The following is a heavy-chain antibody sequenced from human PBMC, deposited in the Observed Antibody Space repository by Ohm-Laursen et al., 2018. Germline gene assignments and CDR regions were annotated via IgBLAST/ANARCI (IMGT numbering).Heavy chain of an antibody. CDR1: GYTFTNYY. Sequence: ASVKVSCKTSGYTFTNYYMHWVRQAPGQGLEWMGIINTGGGSTSHAQKFQGRLTMTRDTSTSTVYMELSSLRSEDTAMYYCARGQPIDFWGQGTLVTVSS. CDR2: INTGGGST. V-gene: IGHV1-46*01. CDR3: ARGQPIDF. J-gene: IGHJ4*02.